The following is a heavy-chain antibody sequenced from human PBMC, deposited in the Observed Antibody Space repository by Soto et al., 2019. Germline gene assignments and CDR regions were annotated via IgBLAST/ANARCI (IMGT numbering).Heavy chain of an antibody. CDR2: ITNWGGST. Sequence: EVQLLESGGGLAQPGGSLRLSCAASGFTFSTYAMSWVRQAPGKGLEWVSTITNWGGSTYYADSVKGRFTISRDNSKNSLYLQMNSLRTEDSALSYCAQGDDDGGSDKAWFDPSGRGTLVTVSS. CDR1: GFTFSTYA. J-gene: IGHJ5*02. CDR3: AQGDDDGGSDKAWFDP. D-gene: IGHD2-15*01. V-gene: IGHV3-23*01.